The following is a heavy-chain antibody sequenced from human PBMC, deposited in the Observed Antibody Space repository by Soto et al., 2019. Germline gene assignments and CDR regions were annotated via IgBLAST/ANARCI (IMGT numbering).Heavy chain of an antibody. CDR3: ARDGSPIEALFDY. D-gene: IGHD1-26*01. V-gene: IGHV3-21*01. Sequence: PGGSLRLSCAASGFTFSSYSMNWVRQAPGKGLEWVSSISSSSSYIYYADSVKGRFTISRDNAKNSLYLQMNSLRAEDTAVYYCARDGSPIEALFDYWGQGTLVTVSS. J-gene: IGHJ4*02. CDR1: GFTFSSYS. CDR2: ISSSSSYI.